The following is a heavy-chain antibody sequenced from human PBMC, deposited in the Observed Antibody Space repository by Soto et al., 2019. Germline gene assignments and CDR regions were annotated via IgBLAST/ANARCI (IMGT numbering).Heavy chain of an antibody. CDR1: GFTFSSYA. V-gene: IGHV3-30-3*01. D-gene: IGHD3-22*01. J-gene: IGHJ4*02. Sequence: LRLSCAASGFTFSSYAMHWVRQAPGKGLEWVAVISYDGSNKYYADSVKGRFTISRDNSKNTLYLQMNSLRAEDTAVYFCVRARSTDSRPDYWGQGTLVTVSS. CDR2: ISYDGSNK. CDR3: VRARSTDSRPDY.